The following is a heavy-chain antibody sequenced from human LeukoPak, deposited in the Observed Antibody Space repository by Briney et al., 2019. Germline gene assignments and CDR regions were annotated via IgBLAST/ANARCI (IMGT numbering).Heavy chain of an antibody. CDR1: GFTFSDAW. Sequence: GGSLRLSCVGSGFTFSDAWMSWVRQAPGKGLEWVGRIKSKSDGGTIDYAAPVKGRFTISRDESRNTLYLQMNSLKTEDTAVYYCTTRRQDGWWGQGTLVTVS. D-gene: IGHD2-15*01. CDR2: IKSKSDGGTI. CDR3: TTRRQDGW. V-gene: IGHV3-15*01. J-gene: IGHJ4*02.